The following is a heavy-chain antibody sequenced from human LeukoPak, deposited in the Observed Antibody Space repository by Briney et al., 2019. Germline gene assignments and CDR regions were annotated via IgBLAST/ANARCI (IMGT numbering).Heavy chain of an antibody. CDR3: ARDRGAVADDAFDI. Sequence: GGSLRLSCSASGFTFSTYSMTWVRQTPGKGLEWVSAISSNGGSTYYANSVKGRFTISRDNSKNTLYLQMGSLRAEDMAVYYCARDRGAVADDAFDIWGQGTMVTVSS. CDR1: GFTFSTYS. V-gene: IGHV3-64*01. D-gene: IGHD6-19*01. CDR2: ISSNGGST. J-gene: IGHJ3*02.